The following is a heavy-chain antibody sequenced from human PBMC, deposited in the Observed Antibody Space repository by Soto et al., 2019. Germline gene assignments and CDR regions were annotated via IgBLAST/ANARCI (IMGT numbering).Heavy chain of an antibody. V-gene: IGHV3-33*01. CDR1: GFTFSSYG. CDR3: ARDPQVAAAPSPYYGMDV. CDR2: IWYDGSNK. Sequence: QVQLVESGGGVVQPGRSLRLSCAASGFTFSSYGMHWVRQAPGKGLEWVAVIWYDGSNKYYADSVKGRFTISRDNSKNTLYLQMNSLRAEDTAVYYCARDPQVAAAPSPYYGMDVWGQGTTVTVSS. J-gene: IGHJ6*02. D-gene: IGHD6-13*01.